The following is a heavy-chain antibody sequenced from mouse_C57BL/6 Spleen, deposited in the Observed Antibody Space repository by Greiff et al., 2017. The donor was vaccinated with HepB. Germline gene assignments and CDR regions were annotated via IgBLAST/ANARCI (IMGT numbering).Heavy chain of an antibody. V-gene: IGHV1-64*01. D-gene: IGHD4-1*01. Sequence: VQLQQPGAELVKPGASVKLSCKASGYTFTSYWMHWVKQRPGQGLEWIGMIHPNSGSTNYNEKFKSKATLTVDKSSSTAYMQLSSLTSEDSAVYYCAREGGWDRPFDYWGQGTTLTVSS. J-gene: IGHJ2*01. CDR1: GYTFTSYW. CDR2: IHPNSGST. CDR3: AREGGWDRPFDY.